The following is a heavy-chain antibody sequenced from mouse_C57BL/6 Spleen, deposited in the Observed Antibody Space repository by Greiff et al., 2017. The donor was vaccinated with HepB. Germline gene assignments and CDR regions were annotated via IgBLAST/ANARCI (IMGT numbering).Heavy chain of an antibody. D-gene: IGHD2-3*01. V-gene: IGHV5-4*01. CDR1: GFTFSSYA. CDR3: ARDRIYDGYYPPSFGY. Sequence: EVQRVESGGGLVKPGGSLKLSCAASGFTFSSYAMSWVRQTPEKRLEWVATISDGGSYTYYPDNVKGRFTISRDNAKNNLYLQMSHLKSEDTAMYYCARDRIYDGYYPPSFGYWGQGTTLTVSS. J-gene: IGHJ2*01. CDR2: ISDGGSYT.